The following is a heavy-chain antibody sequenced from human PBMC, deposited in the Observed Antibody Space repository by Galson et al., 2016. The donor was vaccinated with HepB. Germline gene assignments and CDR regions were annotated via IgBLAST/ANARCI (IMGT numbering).Heavy chain of an antibody. D-gene: IGHD3-10*01. CDR1: GFSFSNYW. CDR3: ARVGRHPYYYALVV. CDR2: INEDGSEK. Sequence: SLRLSCADSGFSFSNYWMTWVRQAPGKGLEWVGHINEDGSEKYYVDSVKGRFTTSRDHTKHSLYLQMNSLRAEDTAVYHCARVGRHPYYYALVVWGQGTTVTVSS. V-gene: IGHV3-7*01. J-gene: IGHJ6*02.